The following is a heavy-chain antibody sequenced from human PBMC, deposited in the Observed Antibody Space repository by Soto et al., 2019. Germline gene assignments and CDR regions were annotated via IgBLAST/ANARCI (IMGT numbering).Heavy chain of an antibody. J-gene: IGHJ5*02. CDR3: ARDRRQMLVGYRRSGYWFDP. CDR1: NYTFTKFG. Sequence: GASVKVSCKASNYTFTKFGISWVRQAPGQGLEWMGWVSGYNGDTNYPQKFQGRVTMTTDTSTTTAYMELRSLRSDDTAVYYCARDRRQMLVGYRRSGYWFDPWGQGTLVTVSS. D-gene: IGHD2-2*01. CDR2: VSGYNGDT. V-gene: IGHV1-18*01.